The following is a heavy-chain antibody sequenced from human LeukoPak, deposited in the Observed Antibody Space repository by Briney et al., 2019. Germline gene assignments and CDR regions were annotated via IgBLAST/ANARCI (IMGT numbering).Heavy chain of an antibody. CDR1: GFTFSSYA. CDR3: ARGAGYNYPYYFDY. Sequence: GGSLRFSCAASGFTFSSYAMSWVRQAPGKGLEWVSVIYGGGNIYYADSVKGRFTISRDNSKNTLYLQMNSLRAEDTAVYYCARGAGYNYPYYFDYWGQGTLVTVSS. CDR2: IYGGGNI. V-gene: IGHV3-53*01. D-gene: IGHD5-24*01. J-gene: IGHJ4*02.